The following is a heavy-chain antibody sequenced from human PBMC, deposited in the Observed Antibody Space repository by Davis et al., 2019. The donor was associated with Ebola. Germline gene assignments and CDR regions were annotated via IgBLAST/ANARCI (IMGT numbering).Heavy chain of an antibody. D-gene: IGHD4-23*01. CDR2: ISYGGST. V-gene: IGHV4-39*01. Sequence: PSETLSLTCTVYDDSISSSTYYWGWIRQPPVQRLAWIGTISYGGSTYSNPSLKSRLTISVDTSKTQFSLKLSSVTAADTAVYYCARKTVGTMREIWGQGTMVTVSS. J-gene: IGHJ3*02. CDR3: ARKTVGTMREI. CDR1: DDSISSSTYY.